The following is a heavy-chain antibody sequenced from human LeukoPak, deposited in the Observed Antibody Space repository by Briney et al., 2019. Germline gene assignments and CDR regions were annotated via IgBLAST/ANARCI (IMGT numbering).Heavy chain of an antibody. CDR3: AKNGHGSGSYYPRTKSYFDY. CDR1: GFTFTTSG. J-gene: IGHJ4*02. CDR2: ISSDGNSK. D-gene: IGHD3-10*01. Sequence: GRSLRLSCAASGFTFTTSGMHWVRQAPGKGLEWMALISSDGNSKDYADSVKGRFTISRDNSKNTVSLQMNSLRAEDTAVYYCAKNGHGSGSYYPRTKSYFDYWGQGTLVTVSS. V-gene: IGHV3-30*18.